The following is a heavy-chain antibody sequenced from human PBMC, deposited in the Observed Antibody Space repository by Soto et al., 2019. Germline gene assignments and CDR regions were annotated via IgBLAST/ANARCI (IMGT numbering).Heavy chain of an antibody. J-gene: IGHJ2*01. D-gene: IGHD7-27*01. CDR1: GGSISSSSYY. Sequence: SETLSLTCTVSGGSISSSSYYWGWIRQPPGKGLEWIGSIYYSGSTYYNPSLKSRVTISVDTSKNQFSLKLSFVTAADTAVYYCARCLTGDYWYFDLWGRGTLVTVSS. V-gene: IGHV4-39*01. CDR2: IYYSGST. CDR3: ARCLTGDYWYFDL.